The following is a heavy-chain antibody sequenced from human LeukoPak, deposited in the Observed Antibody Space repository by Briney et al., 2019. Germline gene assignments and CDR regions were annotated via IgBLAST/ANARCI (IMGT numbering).Heavy chain of an antibody. CDR2: MNPNSGNT. J-gene: IGHJ4*02. Sequence: GASVKVSCKASGYTFTSYDINWVRQATGQGLEWMGWMNPNSGNTGYAQKFQGRVTITRDTSISTAYMELSSLRSEDTAVYYCARGTGITYYYEDYWGQGTLVTVSS. CDR1: GYTFTSYD. CDR3: ARGTGITYYYEDY. D-gene: IGHD3-22*01. V-gene: IGHV1-8*03.